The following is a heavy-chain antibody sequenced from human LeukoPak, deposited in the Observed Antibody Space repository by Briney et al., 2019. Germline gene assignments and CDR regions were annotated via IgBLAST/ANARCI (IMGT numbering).Heavy chain of an antibody. J-gene: IGHJ6*03. Sequence: GGSLRLSCAASGFTFSNYGMHWVRQAPGKGLEWLAVISYDRTNKYHADSVKGRFTISRDNSKNSLYLQMNSLRAEDTALYYCAKALGYYYYYMDVWGKGTTVTVSS. CDR2: ISYDRTNK. CDR1: GFTFSNYG. CDR3: AKALGYYYYYMDV. V-gene: IGHV3-30*18.